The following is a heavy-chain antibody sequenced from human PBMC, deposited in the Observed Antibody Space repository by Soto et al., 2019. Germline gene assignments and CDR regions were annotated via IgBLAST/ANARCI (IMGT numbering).Heavy chain of an antibody. CDR1: GGSISSDDYY. CDR2: IYYTGRT. Sequence: LSLTLAVSGGSISSDDYYWTWIRQPPGEGLEWIGYIYYTGRTSSTPSLESRVTISIDTSKNQFSLKLSSVSAADTAVYYCAREGSSSPEYFDFWGPGTLVTVSS. CDR3: AREGSSSPEYFDF. V-gene: IGHV4-30-4*01. J-gene: IGHJ4*02. D-gene: IGHD2-15*01.